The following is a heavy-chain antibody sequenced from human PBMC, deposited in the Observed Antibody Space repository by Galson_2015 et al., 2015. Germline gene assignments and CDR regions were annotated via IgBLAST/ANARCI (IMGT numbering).Heavy chain of an antibody. J-gene: IGHJ4*02. CDR1: GYSFTTSDY. CDR2: INPSDGIA. CDR3: ARAADQYFDY. V-gene: IGHV1-46*01. D-gene: IGHD4-11*01. Sequence: SVKVSCKAFGYSFTTSDYMHWVRQAPGQGLEWMGIINPSDGIANYTQNFQGRVTMTRDTSTSTAYIEVSSLRSEDTAVYYCARAADQYFDYWGQGIPVTVSS.